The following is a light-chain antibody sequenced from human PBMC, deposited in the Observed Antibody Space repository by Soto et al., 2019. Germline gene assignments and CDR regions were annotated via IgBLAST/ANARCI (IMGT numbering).Light chain of an antibody. V-gene: IGKV3-20*01. J-gene: IGKJ5*01. CDR3: QQYTNAHGIT. CDR2: AAS. Sequence: EIALTQSPGTLSLSPGERETLSCRASQGVGNKYLAWYQQRPGQAPSLLSYAASSRDTGVPDRFSGSGFGTYFTLSISRLEPEDFAGYYCQQYTNAHGITFVQGTRLEIK. CDR1: QGVGNKY.